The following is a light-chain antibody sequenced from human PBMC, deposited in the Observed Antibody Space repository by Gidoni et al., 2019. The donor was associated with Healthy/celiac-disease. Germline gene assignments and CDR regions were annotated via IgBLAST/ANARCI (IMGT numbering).Light chain of an antibody. V-gene: IGKV4-1*01. J-gene: IGKJ1*01. CDR3: QQDYSTPRT. CDR2: WAS. CDR1: QSVLYSSNNKNY. Sequence: DIVMTQSPDSLAVSLGERATINCKSSQSVLYSSNNKNYLAWYQQKPGQPPKRLIYWASTRESGVPDRFSGSGSGTEFTLTISSLQAEDVAVYYCQQDYSTPRTFXXXTKVEIK.